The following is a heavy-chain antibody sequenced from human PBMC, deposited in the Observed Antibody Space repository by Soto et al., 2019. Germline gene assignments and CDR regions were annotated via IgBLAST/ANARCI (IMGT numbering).Heavy chain of an antibody. CDR1: GGSMNSYY. CDR2: MYYSGAT. V-gene: IGHV4-59*01. Sequence: SETLSLTCSVSGGSMNSYYWSWIRQPPGKGLEWIGYMYYSGATNYNPSLKSRVTMSLDTSKNQFSLKLTSVSAADTAVYYCARAFPRGRYFDWLIFPLGFWGQGSLVTVSS. J-gene: IGHJ4*02. D-gene: IGHD3-9*01. CDR3: ARAFPRGRYFDWLIFPLGF.